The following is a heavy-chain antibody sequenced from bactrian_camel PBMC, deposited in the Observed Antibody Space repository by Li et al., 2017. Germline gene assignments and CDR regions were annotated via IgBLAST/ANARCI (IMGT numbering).Heavy chain of an antibody. CDR1: GVIFNNRE. V-gene: IGHV3S53*01. D-gene: IGHD6*01. CDR3: ANTVAGSPYY. Sequence: VQLVESGGAQAGGSLKVACAAAGVIFNNREMIWYPQAPGKERDLVSSISSDGTTRYTDTVKGRFTISRDNAKNTVYLQLNSLKTEDMAMYYCANTVAGSPYYWGQGTQVTVS. CDR2: ISSDGTT. J-gene: IGHJ4*01.